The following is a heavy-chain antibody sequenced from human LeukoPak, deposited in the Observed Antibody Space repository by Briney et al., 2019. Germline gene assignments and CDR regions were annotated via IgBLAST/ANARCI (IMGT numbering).Heavy chain of an antibody. CDR3: ARDRRELALFDY. V-gene: IGHV1-18*01. J-gene: IGHJ4*02. Sequence: ASVEVSCKASGYTFTSYGISWVRQAPGQGLEWMGWISAYNGNTNYAQKLRGRVTMTTDTSTSTAYMELRSLRSDDTAVYYCARDRRELALFDYWGQGTLVTVSS. CDR1: GYTFTSYG. D-gene: IGHD1-7*01. CDR2: ISAYNGNT.